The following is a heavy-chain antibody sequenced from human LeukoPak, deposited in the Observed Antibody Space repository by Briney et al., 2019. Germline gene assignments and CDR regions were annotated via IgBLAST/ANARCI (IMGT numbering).Heavy chain of an antibody. Sequence: SETLSLTCTVSGGSISSYYWSWIRQPPGKGLEWIGYIYYSGSTNYNPSLKSRVTISVGTSRNQFSLKLSSMTAADTAVYYCARRVYSTSWSYYFDYWGQGTLVTVSS. D-gene: IGHD6-13*01. CDR2: IYYSGST. J-gene: IGHJ4*02. CDR3: ARRVYSTSWSYYFDY. CDR1: GGSISSYY. V-gene: IGHV4-59*01.